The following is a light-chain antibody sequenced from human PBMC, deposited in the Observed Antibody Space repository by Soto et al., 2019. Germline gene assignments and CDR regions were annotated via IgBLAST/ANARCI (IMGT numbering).Light chain of an antibody. Sequence: DIQMTQSPSSLSASLGDRVTITCRASQPISTFLNWYQQKTGGAPTLLIYGASTLHSGVPSRFSGSGSGTDFTLTISSLRPEEFATYFCQHSYYTPWTFGQGTKVDIK. V-gene: IGKV1-39*01. CDR3: QHSYYTPWT. J-gene: IGKJ1*01. CDR2: GAS. CDR1: QPISTF.